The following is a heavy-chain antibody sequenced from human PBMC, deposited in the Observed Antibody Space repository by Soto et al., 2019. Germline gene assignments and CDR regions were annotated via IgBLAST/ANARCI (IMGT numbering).Heavy chain of an antibody. CDR3: ARDRTYGSGNWFDP. V-gene: IGHV3-20*04. CDR1: GFTFDDYG. Sequence: PVGSLRLSCAASGFTFDDYGMSWVRQAPGKGLEWVSGINWNGGSTGYADSVKGRFTISRDNAKNSLYLQMNSLRAEDTALYYCARDRTYGSGNWFDPWGQGTLVTVS. CDR2: INWNGGST. J-gene: IGHJ5*02. D-gene: IGHD3-10*01.